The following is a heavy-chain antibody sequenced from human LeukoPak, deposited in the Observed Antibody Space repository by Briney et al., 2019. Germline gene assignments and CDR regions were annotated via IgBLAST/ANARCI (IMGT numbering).Heavy chain of an antibody. Sequence: GGSLRLSCAASGFTVSSNYMSWVRQAPGKGLEWVSVIYSGGSTYYANSVKGRFTISRDNAKNSLYLQMNSLRAEDTAVYYCARDGIAVAVPSAFDIWGQGTMVTVSS. J-gene: IGHJ3*02. D-gene: IGHD6-19*01. V-gene: IGHV3-53*01. CDR3: ARDGIAVAVPSAFDI. CDR1: GFTVSSNY. CDR2: IYSGGST.